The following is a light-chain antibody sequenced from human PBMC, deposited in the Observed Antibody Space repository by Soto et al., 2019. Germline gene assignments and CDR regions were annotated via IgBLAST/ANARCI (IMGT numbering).Light chain of an antibody. Sequence: ESVLTQSPGTLSLSPGERATLSCRASQTVIKNYLAWYQRKPGQAPRLLIYGAFNRATGIPARFSGSGSGTDFTLTISSLEPEDSAVYYCQQRNKWPPVTFGGGTKVDIK. CDR1: QTVIKNY. V-gene: IGKV3-11*01. CDR2: GAF. J-gene: IGKJ4*01. CDR3: QQRNKWPPVT.